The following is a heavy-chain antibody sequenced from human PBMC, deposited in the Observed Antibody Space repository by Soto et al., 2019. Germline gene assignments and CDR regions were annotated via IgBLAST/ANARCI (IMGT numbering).Heavy chain of an antibody. CDR1: GFTFSTHA. Sequence: EVQLLESGGDLVQPGGSLRLSCTASGFTFSTHAMTWVRQAPGKGLEWVSAISGGGVTTYSADSVKGRFTISRDNFKKKLYWQMNSLRIEDTAVYYREKGSEGDYGLRRFEPWGQETLVSVSS. D-gene: IGHD4-17*01. CDR2: ISGGGVTT. CDR3: EKGSEGDYGLRRFEP. J-gene: IGHJ5*02. V-gene: IGHV3-23*01.